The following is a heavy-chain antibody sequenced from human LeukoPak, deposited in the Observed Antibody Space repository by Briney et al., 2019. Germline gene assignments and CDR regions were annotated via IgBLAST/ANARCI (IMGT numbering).Heavy chain of an antibody. CDR2: ISAYNGNT. Sequence: ASVKVSCKSSGYTFTSYGISRVRQAPGQGLEWMGWISAYNGNTNYAQKLQGRVTMTTDTSTSTAYMELRSLRSDDTAVYYCARPSSPQKWLSDSDAFDIWGQGTMVTVSS. D-gene: IGHD3-22*01. J-gene: IGHJ3*02. CDR1: GYTFTSYG. V-gene: IGHV1-18*01. CDR3: ARPSSPQKWLSDSDAFDI.